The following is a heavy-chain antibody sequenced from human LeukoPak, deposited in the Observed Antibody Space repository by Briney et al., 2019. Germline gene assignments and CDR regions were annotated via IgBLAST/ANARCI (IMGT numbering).Heavy chain of an antibody. V-gene: IGHV1-18*01. CDR1: GYTFTSYS. CDR2: INTYNGNT. CDR3: ARGYSAYDSPDY. Sequence: ASVKVSCKASGYTFTSYSINWVRQAPGQGLEWLGWINTYNGNTNYAQKLQGRVTMTTDTSTTTAYIELRSLTSDDTAVYYCARGYSAYDSPDYWGQGTLVTVSS. D-gene: IGHD5-12*01. J-gene: IGHJ4*02.